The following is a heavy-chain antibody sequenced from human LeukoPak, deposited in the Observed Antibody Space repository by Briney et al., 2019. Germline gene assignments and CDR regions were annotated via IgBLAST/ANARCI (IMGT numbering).Heavy chain of an antibody. D-gene: IGHD4-11*01. J-gene: IGHJ4*02. CDR3: ARRKDSNYYFDY. Sequence: PSETLSLTCTVSGGSVSSGSYYWSWIRQPPGKGPEWIGYIYYSGSTNYNPSLKSRVTISVDTSKNQFSLKLSSMTAADTAVYYCARRKDSNYYFDYWGQGTLVTVSS. CDR2: IYYSGST. V-gene: IGHV4-61*01. CDR1: GGSVSSGSYY.